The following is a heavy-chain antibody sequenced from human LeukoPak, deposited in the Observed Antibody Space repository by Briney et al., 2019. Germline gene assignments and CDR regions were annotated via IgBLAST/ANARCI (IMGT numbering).Heavy chain of an antibody. D-gene: IGHD6-6*01. CDR1: GFTFSSYG. CDR2: IWYDGSNK. CDR3: ARGEVLIAARHPEQPFDP. V-gene: IGHV3-33*01. Sequence: PGGSLRLSCAASGFTFSSYGMNWVRQAPGKGLEWVAVIWYDGSNKYYADSVKGRFTISRDNSKNTLYLQMSSLRAEDTAVYYCARGEVLIAARHPEQPFDPWGQGTLVTVSS. J-gene: IGHJ5*02.